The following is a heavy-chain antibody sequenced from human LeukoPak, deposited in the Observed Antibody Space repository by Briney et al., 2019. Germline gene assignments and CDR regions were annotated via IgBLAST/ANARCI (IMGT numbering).Heavy chain of an antibody. J-gene: IGHJ5*02. CDR2: INHSGST. CDR1: GGSFSGYC. Sequence: RTSETLSLTCAVYGGSFSGYCWSWIRQPPGKGLEWIGEINHSGSTNYNPSLKSRVTISVDTSKNQFSLKLSSVTAADTAVYYCARGRKRCSSTSCYRRNWFDPWGQGTLVTVSS. CDR3: ARGRKRCSSTSCYRRNWFDP. V-gene: IGHV4-34*01. D-gene: IGHD2-2*02.